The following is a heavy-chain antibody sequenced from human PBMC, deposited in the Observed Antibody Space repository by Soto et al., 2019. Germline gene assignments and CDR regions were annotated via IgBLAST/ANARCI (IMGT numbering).Heavy chain of an antibody. CDR3: TTLPYYYGSGSYYGMGYYYYGMDV. CDR2: IKSKTDGGTT. D-gene: IGHD3-10*01. J-gene: IGHJ6*02. Sequence: GGSLRLSCAASGFTFSNAWMNWVRQAPGKGLEWVGRIKSKTDGGTTDYAAPVKGRFTISRDDSKNTLYLQMNSLKTEDTAVYYCTTLPYYYGSGSYYGMGYYYYGMDVWGQGTTVTVSS. V-gene: IGHV3-15*07. CDR1: GFTFSNAW.